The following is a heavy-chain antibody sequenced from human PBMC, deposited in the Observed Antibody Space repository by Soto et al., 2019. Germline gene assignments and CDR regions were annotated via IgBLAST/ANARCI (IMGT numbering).Heavy chain of an antibody. V-gene: IGHV3-53*02. CDR1: GFTVNSNY. Sequence: EVQVLATGGGLIQPGGSLRLSCAASGFTVNSNYMSWVRQAPGEGLQWVSITNTGGTTYYADSVKGRFTVSRDNSKNTLYLRMNSLRAEDTAVYYCAKGDGFILAVRGQGTTVSVSS. J-gene: IGHJ6*02. CDR2: TNTGGTT. CDR3: AKGDGFILAV. D-gene: IGHD1-26*01.